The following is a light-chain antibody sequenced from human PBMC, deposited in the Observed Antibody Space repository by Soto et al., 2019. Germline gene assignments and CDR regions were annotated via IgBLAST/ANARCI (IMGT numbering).Light chain of an antibody. Sequence: NLMLTQPHSVSESPGKTVTISCTRSSGSIASNYVQWYQQRPGSAPTTVIYEDNQRPSGVPDRFSGSIDSSSNSASLTISGLKTEDEADYYCQSYDSSNYWVFGGGTKLTVL. CDR1: SGSIASNY. J-gene: IGLJ3*02. CDR2: EDN. CDR3: QSYDSSNYWV. V-gene: IGLV6-57*03.